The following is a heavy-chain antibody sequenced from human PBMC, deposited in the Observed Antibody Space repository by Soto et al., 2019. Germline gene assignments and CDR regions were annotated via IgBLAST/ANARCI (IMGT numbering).Heavy chain of an antibody. CDR1: GFKFSNYA. Sequence: GGSLRLSCAASGFKFSNYAMSWVRQAPGKGLEWVSLISPTGVGTYYADSVKGRFTISRDNSHNSLYLHVHSLTAEDTAVYYCAKDRRAGGNSAFYFDFWGQGAQVTVFS. CDR2: ISPTGVGT. CDR3: AKDRRAGGNSAFYFDF. J-gene: IGHJ4*02. V-gene: IGHV3-23*01. D-gene: IGHD3-16*01.